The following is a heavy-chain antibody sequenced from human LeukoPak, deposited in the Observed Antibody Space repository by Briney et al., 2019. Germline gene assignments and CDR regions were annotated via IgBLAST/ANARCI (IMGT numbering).Heavy chain of an antibody. CDR3: ARDSWARAYDIDH. V-gene: IGHV1-18*01. D-gene: IGHD5-12*01. CDR2: ISVDNGNT. J-gene: IGHJ5*02. CDR1: GFTVTNYA. Sequence: ASVKVSCKASGFTVTNYAISWVRQAPGQGLEWLAWISVDNGNTNYIRNLQGRVTLTTDTSTSTAYMELRNLRSDDTAVYYCARDSWARAYDIDHWGQGTLVTVSS.